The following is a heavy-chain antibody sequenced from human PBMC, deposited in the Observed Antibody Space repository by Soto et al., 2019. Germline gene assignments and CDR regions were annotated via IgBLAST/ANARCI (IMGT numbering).Heavy chain of an antibody. CDR1: GDSVSSNSAA. V-gene: IGHV6-1*01. CDR3: ARYPGSSWQWYFDL. J-gene: IGHJ2*01. Sequence: KQSQTLSLTCAISGDSVSSNSAAWNWIRQSPSRGLEWLGRTYYRSKWYNDYAVTVKSRITINPDTSKNQFSLQQNSVTPEDTAVYYYARYPGSSWQWYFDLWGRGTLVTVSS. CDR2: TYYRSKWYN. D-gene: IGHD6-13*01.